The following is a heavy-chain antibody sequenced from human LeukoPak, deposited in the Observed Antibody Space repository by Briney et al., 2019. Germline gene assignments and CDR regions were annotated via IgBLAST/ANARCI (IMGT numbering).Heavy chain of an antibody. CDR3: ARVTNGAVAFDY. V-gene: IGHV4-59*01. Sequence: PSETLSLTCAVYGGSFSGYYWSWIRQPPGKGLEWIGYIYYSGSTNYNPSLKSRVTISVDTSKNQFSLKLSSVTAADTAVYYCARVTNGAVAFDYWGQGTLVTVSS. CDR2: IYYSGST. D-gene: IGHD6-19*01. CDR1: GGSFSGYY. J-gene: IGHJ4*02.